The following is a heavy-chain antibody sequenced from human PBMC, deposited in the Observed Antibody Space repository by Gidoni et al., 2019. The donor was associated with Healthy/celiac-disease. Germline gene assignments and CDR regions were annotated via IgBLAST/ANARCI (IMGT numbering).Heavy chain of an antibody. D-gene: IGHD3-3*01. Sequence: QVQLQESGPGLVKPSQTLSLTCTVSGGSISSGSYYWSWIRQPAGEGLEWIGRIYTSGSTNYNPSLKSRVTISVDTSKNQFSLKLSSVTAADTAVYYCARERDGGDYYYYYMDVWGKGTTVTVSS. CDR3: ARERDGGDYYYYYMDV. CDR1: GGSISSGSYY. CDR2: IYTSGST. J-gene: IGHJ6*03. V-gene: IGHV4-61*02.